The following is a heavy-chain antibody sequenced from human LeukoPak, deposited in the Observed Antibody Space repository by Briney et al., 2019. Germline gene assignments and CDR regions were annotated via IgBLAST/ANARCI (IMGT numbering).Heavy chain of an antibody. J-gene: IGHJ5*02. Sequence: SETLSLTCTVSGGSISSSSYYWGWIRQPPGKGLEWIGSIYYSGSTYYNPSLKSRVTISVDTSKNQFSLKLSSVTAADTAVYYCARGWITDGYYYDSSGYLHWFDPWGQGTLVTVSS. D-gene: IGHD3-22*01. CDR3: ARGWITDGYYYDSSGYLHWFDP. CDR2: IYYSGST. V-gene: IGHV4-39*07. CDR1: GGSISSSSYY.